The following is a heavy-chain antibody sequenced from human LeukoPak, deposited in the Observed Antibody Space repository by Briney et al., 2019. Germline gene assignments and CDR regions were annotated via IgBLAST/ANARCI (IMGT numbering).Heavy chain of an antibody. V-gene: IGHV4-59*12. J-gene: IGHJ4*02. CDR3: ARDKRHSYGKYFDP. CDR2: ISLGNT. CDR1: GDTLSTYY. Sequence: SETLSLTCSLSGDTLSTYYWNWIRQTPGPGLEGIGHISLGNTEYNPSLTSRVTISVDTSKNEFYLRLTSVTAADTALYFCARDKRHSYGKYFDPWSQGTLVSVSS. D-gene: IGHD5-18*01.